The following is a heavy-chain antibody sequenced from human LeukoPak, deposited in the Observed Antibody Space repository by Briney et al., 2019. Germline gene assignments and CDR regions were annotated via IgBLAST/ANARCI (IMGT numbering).Heavy chain of an antibody. CDR3: ARGGYSGYDWVDY. V-gene: IGHV4-59*01. CDR1: GGSISSYY. Sequence: SETLPLTCTVSGGSISSYYWSWIRQPPGKRLEWIGHIYYSGSTNYNPSLKSRVTISVDTSRNQFSLKLRSVTAADTAVYYCARGGYSGYDWVDYWGQGTLVTVSS. D-gene: IGHD5-12*01. CDR2: IYYSGST. J-gene: IGHJ4*02.